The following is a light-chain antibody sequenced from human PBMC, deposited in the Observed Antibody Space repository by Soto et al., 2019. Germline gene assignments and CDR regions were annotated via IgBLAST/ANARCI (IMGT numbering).Light chain of an antibody. J-gene: IGKJ2*01. CDR3: QQYDSYPYT. CDR1: QSISTY. Sequence: DIQMTQSPSTLSASVGDRVTITCRASQSISTYLAWFQLKPGKAPGLLIYTASSLQSGVPSRFSGSGSGTAFFVTISNLQPDDYATYYCQQYDSYPYTFGQGTKLEIK. V-gene: IGKV1-5*03. CDR2: TAS.